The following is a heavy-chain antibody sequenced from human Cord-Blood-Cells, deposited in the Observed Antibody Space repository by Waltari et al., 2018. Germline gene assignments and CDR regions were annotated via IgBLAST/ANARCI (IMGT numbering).Heavy chain of an antibody. V-gene: IGHV1-69*09. CDR3: ARATKLDDAFDI. CDR1: GGPFSSYA. J-gene: IGHJ3*02. Sequence: QVQLVQSGAEVKKPGSSVKVSCKASGGPFSSYAISWVRQAPGQGFEWMGRIIPILGIANYAQKFQGRVTITADKSTSTAYMELSSLRSEDTAVYYCARATKLDDAFDIWGQGTMVTVSS. CDR2: IIPILGIA. D-gene: IGHD1-1*01.